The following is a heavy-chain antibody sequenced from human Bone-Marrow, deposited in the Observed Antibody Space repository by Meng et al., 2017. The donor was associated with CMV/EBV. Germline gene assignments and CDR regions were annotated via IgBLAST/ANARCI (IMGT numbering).Heavy chain of an antibody. V-gene: IGHV1-2*02. CDR2: INPNSGGT. CDR3: ARGAWYYDSSGYSAF. CDR1: GYTFTGYY. J-gene: IGHJ4*02. Sequence: QVQVVPSGAGVKKPGASVKVSCKASGYTFTGYYMHWVRQAPGQGLEWMGWINPNSGGTNYAQKLQGRVTMTRDTSISTAYMELSRLRSDDTAVYYCARGAWYYDSSGYSAFWGQGTLVTVSS. D-gene: IGHD3-22*01.